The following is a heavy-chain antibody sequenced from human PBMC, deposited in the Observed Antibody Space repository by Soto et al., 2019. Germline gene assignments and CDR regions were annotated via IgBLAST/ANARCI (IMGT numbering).Heavy chain of an antibody. Sequence: AASVKVSCKASGGTFSSYAISWVRQAPGQGLEWMGGIIPIFGTANYAQKFQGRVTITADESTSTAYMELSSLRSEDTAMYYCARGGGGYCSGGSCYQDKFDPWGQGTLVTVSS. CDR2: IIPIFGTA. V-gene: IGHV1-69*13. J-gene: IGHJ5*02. CDR3: ARGGGGYCSGGSCYQDKFDP. D-gene: IGHD2-15*01. CDR1: GGTFSSYA.